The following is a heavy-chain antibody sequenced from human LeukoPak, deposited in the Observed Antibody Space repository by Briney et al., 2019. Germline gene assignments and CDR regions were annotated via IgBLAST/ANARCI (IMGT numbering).Heavy chain of an antibody. CDR2: IYPSGTT. Sequence: PSETLSLTCTVSGGSISSYYWSWIRQPAGKGLEWIGRIYPSGTTNYNPSLKSRVTLSVDTSKNQFSLKLNSVTAADTAVYYCARGPPPDFDYWGRGTLVTVSS. CDR3: ARGPPPDFDY. V-gene: IGHV4-4*07. J-gene: IGHJ4*02. CDR1: GGSISSYY.